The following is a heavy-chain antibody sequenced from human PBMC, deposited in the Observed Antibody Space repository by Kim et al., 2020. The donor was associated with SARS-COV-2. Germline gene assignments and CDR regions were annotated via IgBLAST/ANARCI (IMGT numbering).Heavy chain of an antibody. D-gene: IGHD3-9*01. V-gene: IGHV1-2*02. CDR3: ARGGGRYFDWGYGMDV. CDR1: GYIFTGYY. J-gene: IGHJ6*02. CDR2: INPNSGGT. Sequence: ASVKVSCKASGYIFTGYYIHWVRQAPGQGLEWMGWINPNSGGTNYAQKFQGRVTMTRDTSISTAYMELSRLRSDDTAVYYCARGGGRYFDWGYGMDVWGQGTTVTVSS.